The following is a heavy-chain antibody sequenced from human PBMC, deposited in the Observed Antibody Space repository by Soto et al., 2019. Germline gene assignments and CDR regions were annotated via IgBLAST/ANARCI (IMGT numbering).Heavy chain of an antibody. V-gene: IGHV3-33*01. CDR2: IWYDGSNK. CDR1: GFTFSSYG. Sequence: QVQLVESGGGVVQPGRSLRLSCAASGFTFSSYGMHWVRQAPGKGLEWVAVIWYDGSNKYYADSVKGRFTISRDNSKNTLYLQMNSLRAEDTAVYYCARVGSSWTYFDYWGQGTLVTVSS. D-gene: IGHD6-13*01. CDR3: ARVGSSWTYFDY. J-gene: IGHJ4*02.